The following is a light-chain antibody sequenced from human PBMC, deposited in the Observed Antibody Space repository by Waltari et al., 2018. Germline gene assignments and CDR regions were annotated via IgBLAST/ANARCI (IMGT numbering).Light chain of an antibody. CDR2: QDS. CDR3: QAWDSTALV. J-gene: IGLJ2*01. V-gene: IGLV3-1*01. Sequence: SFELTQPPSVSVSPGQTATIPCPGDKLGDKYVSWYQQKPGQSPVLVIYQDSKRPSGVPERFSGFSSETTATLTISGALAVDEADYYCQAWDSTALVFGGGTKLTVL. CDR1: KLGDKY.